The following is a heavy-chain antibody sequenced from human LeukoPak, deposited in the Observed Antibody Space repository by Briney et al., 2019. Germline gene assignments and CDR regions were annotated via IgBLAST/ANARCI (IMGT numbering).Heavy chain of an antibody. Sequence: GASVKVSCKASGGTFSGYAISWVRQAPGQGLEWMGGIIPIFGTANYAQKFQGRVTITADESTSTAYMELSSLRSEDTAVYYCARRGRDPPYDYWGQGTLVTVSS. CDR1: GGTFSGYA. V-gene: IGHV1-69*13. D-gene: IGHD3-10*01. CDR2: IIPIFGTA. CDR3: ARRGRDPPYDY. J-gene: IGHJ4*02.